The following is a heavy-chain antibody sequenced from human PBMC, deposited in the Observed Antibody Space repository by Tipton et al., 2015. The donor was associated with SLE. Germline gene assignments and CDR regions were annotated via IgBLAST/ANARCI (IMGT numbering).Heavy chain of an antibody. Sequence: TLSLTCTVSGASIIGGGFYWSWIRQLPGKGLEWIGYIYYTGKPYYNPSLESRIVMSVDMSKNQFSLRLNSVTDADTAVYYCARADYDSSRLYWDFDLCGRGTQVNVSS. CDR2: IYYTGKP. CDR1: GASIIGGGFY. D-gene: IGHD3-22*01. V-gene: IGHV4-31*03. J-gene: IGHJ2*01. CDR3: ARADYDSSRLYWDFDL.